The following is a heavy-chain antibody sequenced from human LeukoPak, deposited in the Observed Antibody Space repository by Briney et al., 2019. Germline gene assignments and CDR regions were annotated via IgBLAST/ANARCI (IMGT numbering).Heavy chain of an antibody. CDR1: GYTFTSYY. J-gene: IGHJ4*02. Sequence: ASVKVSCKASGYTFTSYYMHRVRQAPGQGLEWMGMINPSGGSASYAQKFQGRVTMTRDTSTSTVYMELSSLRSEDTAVYYCARDLGSSGYSPLYWGQGTLVTVSS. CDR3: ARDLGSSGYSPLY. CDR2: INPSGGSA. V-gene: IGHV1-46*01. D-gene: IGHD3-22*01.